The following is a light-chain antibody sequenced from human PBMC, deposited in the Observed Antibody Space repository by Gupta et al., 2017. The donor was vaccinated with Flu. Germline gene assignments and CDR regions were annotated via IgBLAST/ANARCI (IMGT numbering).Light chain of an antibody. V-gene: IGKV1-5*03. CDR1: HSISIW. CDR3: QKDTTFSVT. Sequence: DVQMTQSPSTLSASVGDRVTITCRASHSISIWLAWYQQKPGKAPKLLISKASTVENGVPSRFSGSGSGTEFTLTISSRQPDDFATYYCQKDTTFSVTFGQGTQLDIK. J-gene: IGKJ5*01. CDR2: KAS.